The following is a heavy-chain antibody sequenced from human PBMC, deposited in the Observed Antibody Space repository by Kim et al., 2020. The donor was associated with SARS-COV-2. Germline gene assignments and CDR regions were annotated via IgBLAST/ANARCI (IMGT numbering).Heavy chain of an antibody. V-gene: IGHV3-11*05. D-gene: IGHD4-17*01. Sequence: SVQGRFTISRDNTKNSLFLQMDSLTAEDTAVYYCARVAPSVTNYFYYGLDVWGQGTTVSVSS. J-gene: IGHJ6*02. CDR3: ARVAPSVTNYFYYGLDV.